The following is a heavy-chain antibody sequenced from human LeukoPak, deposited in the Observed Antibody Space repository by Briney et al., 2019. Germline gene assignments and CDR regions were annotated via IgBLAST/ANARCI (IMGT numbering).Heavy chain of an antibody. CDR1: GFTFSDYY. CDR2: ISSSNTTI. Sequence: GGSLRLSCAASGFTFSDYYMSWIRQAPGKGLEWVSYISSSNTTIYYADSVKGRFTISRDNAKNSLYLQMNSLRPEDTALYYCSTDPRLLIYWGHGTLVTVSS. D-gene: IGHD2-8*01. J-gene: IGHJ4*01. CDR3: STDPRLLIY. V-gene: IGHV3-11*01.